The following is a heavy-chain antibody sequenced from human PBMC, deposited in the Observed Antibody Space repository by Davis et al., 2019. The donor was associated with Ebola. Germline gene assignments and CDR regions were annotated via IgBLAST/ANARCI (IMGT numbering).Heavy chain of an antibody. CDR3: ARGRWLQNWYFDL. J-gene: IGHJ2*01. CDR1: GFTFSNAW. D-gene: IGHD5-24*01. Sequence: GGSLRLSCAASGFTFSNAWMSWVRQAPGKGLEWVANINRDGSEKSYVDSVKGRFTISRDNAKNSLYLQMNSLRAEDTAVYYCARGRWLQNWYFDLWGRGTLVTVSS. V-gene: IGHV3-7*03. CDR2: INRDGSEK.